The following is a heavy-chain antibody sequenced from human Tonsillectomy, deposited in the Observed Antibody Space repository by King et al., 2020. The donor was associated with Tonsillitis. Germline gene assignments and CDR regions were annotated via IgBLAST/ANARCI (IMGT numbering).Heavy chain of an antibody. CDR2: INPNSGGT. Sequence: GQLVQSGAEVKKPGASVKVSCKASGYMFTGYYIHWVRQAPGQGLEWMGWINPNSGGTNYAEKFQDRVTMTRDTSITTAYMELRSLRSDDTAVYYCARVYSSSWFVDYFDYWGQGTLVTVSS. CDR1: GYMFTGYY. J-gene: IGHJ4*02. D-gene: IGHD6-13*01. V-gene: IGHV1-2*02. CDR3: ARVYSSSWFVDYFDY.